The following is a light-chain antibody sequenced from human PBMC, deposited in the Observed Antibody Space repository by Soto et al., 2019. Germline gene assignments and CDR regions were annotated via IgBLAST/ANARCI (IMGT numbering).Light chain of an antibody. V-gene: IGLV2-8*02. CDR2: EVS. CDR3: SSYAGSNNWV. CDR1: SSDVGYNS. J-gene: IGLJ3*02. Sequence: QSALTQPPSASRSPGQSVTISCTGTSSDVGYNSVSWYQQHPGKAPKLMIYEVSKRPSGVPDRFSGSKSGNTASLTVAGLQAEDEADYYCSSYAGSNNWVFGGGTKLTVL.